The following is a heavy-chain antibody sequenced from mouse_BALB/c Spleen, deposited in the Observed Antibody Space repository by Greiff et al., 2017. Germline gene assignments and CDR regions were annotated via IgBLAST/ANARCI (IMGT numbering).Heavy chain of an antibody. CDR2: IWAGGST. D-gene: IGHD3-2*01. Sequence: VMLVESGPGLVAPSQSLSITCTVSGFSLTSYGVHWVRQPPGKGLEWLGVIWAGGSTNYNSALMSRLSISKDNSKSQVFLKMNSLQTDDTAMYYCARGRQLVAMDYWGQGTSVTVSS. J-gene: IGHJ4*01. CDR3: ARGRQLVAMDY. CDR1: GFSLTSYG. V-gene: IGHV2-9*02.